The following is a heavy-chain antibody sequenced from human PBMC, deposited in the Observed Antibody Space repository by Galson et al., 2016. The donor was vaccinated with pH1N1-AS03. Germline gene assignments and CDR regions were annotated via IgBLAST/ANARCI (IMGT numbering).Heavy chain of an antibody. V-gene: IGHV3-23*01. CDR1: GFTFSNYA. CDR3: AKKFYYDSSGNHLDFADV. CDR2: ISGSGGST. D-gene: IGHD3-22*01. J-gene: IGHJ3*01. Sequence: SLRLSCAASGFTFSNYAMTWVRQAPGKGLEWVSSISGSGGSTNSADSVRDRSSISRDNSKNTLVLQMNRLRADDTAVYYFAKKFYYDSSGNHLDFADVWGQGTAVTVSS.